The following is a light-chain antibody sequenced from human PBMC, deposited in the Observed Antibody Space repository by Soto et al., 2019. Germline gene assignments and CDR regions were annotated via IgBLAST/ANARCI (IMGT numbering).Light chain of an antibody. CDR3: QQYSSVPFT. CDR1: QSVSSN. J-gene: IGKJ3*01. V-gene: IGKV3-15*01. Sequence: EIVMTQSPATLSVSPGERATLSCRASQSVSSNLAWHQQKPGQAPRILMYDASTRATGIPARFSGSGSGTEFTLTISSLQAEDVAVYYCQQYSSVPFTFGPGTKVEIK. CDR2: DAS.